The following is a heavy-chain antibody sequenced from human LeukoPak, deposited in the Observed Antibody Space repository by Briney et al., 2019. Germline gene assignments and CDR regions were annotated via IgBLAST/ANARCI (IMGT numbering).Heavy chain of an antibody. D-gene: IGHD1-26*01. CDR1: GGTFSSYA. CDR3: ARGPIALATTSWFDP. Sequence: SVKVSCKASGGTFSSYAISWVRQAPGQGLEWMGGIIPIFGTANYAQKLQGRVTITADESTSTAYMELSSLRSEDTAVYYCARGPIALATTSWFDPWGQGTLVTVSS. CDR2: IIPIFGTA. J-gene: IGHJ5*02. V-gene: IGHV1-69*13.